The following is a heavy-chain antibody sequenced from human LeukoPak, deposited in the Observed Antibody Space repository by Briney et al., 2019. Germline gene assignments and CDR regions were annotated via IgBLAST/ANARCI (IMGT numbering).Heavy chain of an antibody. V-gene: IGHV4-31*03. CDR1: GGSISSGGYY. Sequence: SQTLSLTCNVSGGSISSGGYYWSWIRQHSGKGLEWIGYIYNSGNAYYNPSLKSRITISVDTSKNQFSLKLTSVTAADTAVYYCAREKRSGDFRAFDIWGQGTMVTVSS. CDR2: IYNSGNA. D-gene: IGHD4-17*01. J-gene: IGHJ3*02. CDR3: AREKRSGDFRAFDI.